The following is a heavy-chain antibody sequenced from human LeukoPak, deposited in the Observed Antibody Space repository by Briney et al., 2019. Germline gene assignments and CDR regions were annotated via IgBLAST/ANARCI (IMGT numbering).Heavy chain of an antibody. V-gene: IGHV3-74*01. Sequence: PGGSLRLSCAASGFTFSSYAMSWVRQAPGKGLVWVSRINTDVSSTSYADSVKGRFTISRDNAKNTLYLQMNSLRAEDTAVYYCARVSLVGTGYSSSWYPPFDYWGQGTLVTVSS. J-gene: IGHJ4*02. CDR1: GFTFSSYA. D-gene: IGHD6-13*01. CDR3: ARVSLVGTGYSSSWYPPFDY. CDR2: INTDVSST.